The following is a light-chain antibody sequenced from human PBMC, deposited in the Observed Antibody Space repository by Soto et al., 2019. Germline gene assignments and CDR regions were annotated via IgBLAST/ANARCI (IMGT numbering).Light chain of an antibody. Sequence: QSALTQPASVSGSPGQSITISCTGTSSDVGAYNYVSWYQQHPGEAPKLIIYGVTNRPSGVSYRFSGSKSDYTASLTISGLQAEDEADYYCSSYTSSSTLFGTGTKVTVL. CDR1: SSDVGAYNY. J-gene: IGLJ1*01. V-gene: IGLV2-14*01. CDR2: GVT. CDR3: SSYTSSSTL.